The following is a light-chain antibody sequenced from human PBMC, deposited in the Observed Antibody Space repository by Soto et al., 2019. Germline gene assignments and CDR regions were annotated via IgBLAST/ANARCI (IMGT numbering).Light chain of an antibody. CDR2: AAS. CDR1: QSISSY. J-gene: IGKJ5*01. Sequence: DVQITQPPSSLSASVGDRVTITCRASQSISSYLNWYQQKPGKAPKLLIYAASSLQSGVPSRFSGSGSGTDFTLTISSLQPEDFATYYCQQSYSTPPTFGQGTRLAIK. V-gene: IGKV1-39*01. CDR3: QQSYSTPPT.